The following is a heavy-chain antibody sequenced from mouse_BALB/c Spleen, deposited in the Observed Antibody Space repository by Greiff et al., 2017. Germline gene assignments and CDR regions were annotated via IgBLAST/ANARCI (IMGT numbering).Heavy chain of an antibody. V-gene: IGHV1S132*01. J-gene: IGHJ4*01. D-gene: IGHD2-14*01. Sequence: QVQLQQSGAELVKPGASVKLSCKTSGYTFTSYWIQWVKQRPGQGLGWIGEIFPGTGTTYYNEKFKGKATLTIDTSSSTAYMQLSSLTSEDSAVYFCARRNRYDKEVAMDYWGQGTSVTVSS. CDR3: ARRNRYDKEVAMDY. CDR1: GYTFTSYW. CDR2: IFPGTGTT.